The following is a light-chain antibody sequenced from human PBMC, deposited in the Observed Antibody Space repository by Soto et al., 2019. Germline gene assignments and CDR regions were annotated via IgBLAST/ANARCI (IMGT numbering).Light chain of an antibody. CDR2: RTS. V-gene: IGKV1-39*01. CDR1: HSINSH. CDR3: QQSYSTPFT. Sequence: DIQLTQAPSSLSASEGDTVTITCRASHSINSHLNWYQQKSGEAPKFVIYRTSDLHTGVPSRFSGSGSGTDFTLTSSSLQPEDCAIYYCQQSYSTPFTFGQGTKLEIK. J-gene: IGKJ2*01.